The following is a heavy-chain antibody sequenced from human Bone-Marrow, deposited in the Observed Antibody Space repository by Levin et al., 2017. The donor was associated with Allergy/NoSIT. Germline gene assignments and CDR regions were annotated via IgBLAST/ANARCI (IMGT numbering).Heavy chain of an antibody. V-gene: IGHV1-24*01. CDR3: ATTETDRSGDYRLVPRLQGIFDL. J-gene: IGHJ3*01. Sequence: ASVKVSCKVSGSTLRKLSIHWVRQASRRGLEWMGAFDADDGEAVYSQNFQGRVSMTVDTSADTAYMEVRSLRSEDKAGYFCATTETDRSGDYRLVPRLQGIFDLWGQGTVVTVSS. CDR1: GSTLRKLS. CDR2: FDADDGEA. D-gene: IGHD4-11*01.